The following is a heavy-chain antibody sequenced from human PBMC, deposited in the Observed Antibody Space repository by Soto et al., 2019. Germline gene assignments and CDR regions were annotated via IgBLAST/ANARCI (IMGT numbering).Heavy chain of an antibody. V-gene: IGHV3-11*01. CDR3: AKDYTGSWYYFDY. D-gene: IGHD6-13*01. CDR2: ISTTGSNI. J-gene: IGHJ4*02. CDR1: GFTFSDYY. Sequence: PGGSLRLSCAVSGFTFSDYYMSWIRQAPGKGLEWVSYISTTGSNIYYTDSVKGRFTISRDNAKNSLYLQMNSLRAEDTAVYYCAKDYTGSWYYFDYWGQGTLVTVSS.